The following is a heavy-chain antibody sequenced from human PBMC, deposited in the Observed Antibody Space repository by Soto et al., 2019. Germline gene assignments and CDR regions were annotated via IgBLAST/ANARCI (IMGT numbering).Heavy chain of an antibody. CDR3: ARGVPYIMMTETLYYFDY. Sequence: TLSLTCRVSGAPISGGDLYWTWIRQSPGKGLEWIGCIYYSGTTYYNPSLKSRITISVDTSENQFSLKLKSVTAADTAIYYCARGVPYIMMTETLYYFDYWGQGARVTVSS. J-gene: IGHJ4*02. V-gene: IGHV4-30-4*08. D-gene: IGHD2-21*02. CDR2: IYYSGTT. CDR1: GAPISGGDLY.